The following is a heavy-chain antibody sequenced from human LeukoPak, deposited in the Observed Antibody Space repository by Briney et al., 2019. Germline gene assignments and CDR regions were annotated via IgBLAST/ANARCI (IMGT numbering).Heavy chain of an antibody. J-gene: IGHJ3*02. CDR3: AGRDIVVVPAAGGAFDI. CDR1: GYSFTSYW. Sequence: HGESLKISCKGSGYSFTSYWIGWVRQMPGKGLEWMGIIYPGDSDTRYSPSFQGQVTISADKSISTAYPQWSSLKASDTAMYYCAGRDIVVVPAAGGAFDIWGQGTMVTVSS. V-gene: IGHV5-51*01. CDR2: IYPGDSDT. D-gene: IGHD2-2*01.